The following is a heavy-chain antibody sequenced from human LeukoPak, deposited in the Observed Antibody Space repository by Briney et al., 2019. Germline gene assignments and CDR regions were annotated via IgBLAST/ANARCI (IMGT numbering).Heavy chain of an antibody. D-gene: IGHD3-22*01. V-gene: IGHV3-23*01. CDR2: ISGSGGNT. CDR1: GFTFSSYA. J-gene: IGHJ4*02. CDR3: ARGMSATSGYLELEY. Sequence: GGSLRLSCAASGFTFSSYAMSWVRQSPGKGLECVSAISGSGGNTYSADSVKGRCTISRDNSLQTLFLHMNSLRAEDTAVYYCARGMSATSGYLELEYWGQGALVTVST.